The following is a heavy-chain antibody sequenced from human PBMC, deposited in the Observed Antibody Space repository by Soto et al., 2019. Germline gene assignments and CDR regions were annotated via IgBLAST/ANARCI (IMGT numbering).Heavy chain of an antibody. J-gene: IGHJ4*02. CDR1: GYTFTNYG. Sequence: APVKASCKAPGYTFTNYGISWMRQAPGQGLEWMGWISAYNGNTNYAQKLQGRVTMTTDTSTSTAYMELRSLRSDDTAVYYCARDPPPPDYWGQGTLVTVSS. CDR3: ARDPPPPDY. CDR2: ISAYNGNT. V-gene: IGHV1-18*01.